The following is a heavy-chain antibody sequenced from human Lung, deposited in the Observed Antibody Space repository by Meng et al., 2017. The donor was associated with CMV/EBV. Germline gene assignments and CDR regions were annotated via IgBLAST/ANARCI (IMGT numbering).Heavy chain of an antibody. Sequence: QGELQGSGPGLVKPSGTLSPTCAVSGGSISSSNWWSWVRQPPGKGLEWIGEIYHSGSTNYNPSLKSRVTISVDKSKNQFSLKLSSVTAADTAVYYCASFPPPGKQWLVTDYWGQGTLVTVSS. CDR2: IYHSGST. V-gene: IGHV4-4*02. D-gene: IGHD6-19*01. CDR3: ASFPPPGKQWLVTDY. J-gene: IGHJ4*02. CDR1: GGSISSSNW.